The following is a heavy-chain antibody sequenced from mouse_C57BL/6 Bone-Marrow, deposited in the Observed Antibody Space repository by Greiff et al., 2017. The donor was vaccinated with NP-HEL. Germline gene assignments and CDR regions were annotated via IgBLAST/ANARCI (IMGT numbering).Heavy chain of an antibody. CDR2: IYPRSGNT. V-gene: IGHV1-81*01. J-gene: IGHJ3*01. Sequence: VQLVESGAELARPGASVKLSCKASGYTFTSYGISWVKQRTGQGLEWIGEIYPRSGNTYYNEKFKGKATLTADKSSSTAYMELRSLTSEDSAVYFCAAGWLLAWFAYWGQGTLVTVSA. CDR1: GYTFTSYG. CDR3: AAGWLLAWFAY. D-gene: IGHD2-3*01.